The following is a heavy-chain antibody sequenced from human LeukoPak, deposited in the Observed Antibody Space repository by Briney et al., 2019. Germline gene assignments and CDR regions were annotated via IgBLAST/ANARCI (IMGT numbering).Heavy chain of an antibody. V-gene: IGHV3-74*03. J-gene: IGHJ6*02. Sequence: PGGSLRLSCAASGFTFSSYWTYWVRQAPGKGLVCVSRMNIDGSSTTYADSVKGRFTISRDNAKSALYLQMNSLRADDTGVYYCAGGSSSNYFGMDVWGQGTTVTVSS. CDR1: GFTFSSYW. CDR2: MNIDGSST. D-gene: IGHD6-25*01. CDR3: AGGSSSNYFGMDV.